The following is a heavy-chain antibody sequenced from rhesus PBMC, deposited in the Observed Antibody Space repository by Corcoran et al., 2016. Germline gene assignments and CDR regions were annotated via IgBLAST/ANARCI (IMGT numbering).Heavy chain of an antibody. CDR3: ASAVYNWNYGVDY. V-gene: IGHV4-169*02. Sequence: LHRQGWGQGRAKRTETLPVTCPVSGGSISSSYWSWIRQAPGKGLEWIGYIYGSGSSTNYNPSLKSRVTLSVDTSKNQLSLKLSSVTAADTAVYYCASAVYNWNYGVDYWGQGVLVTVSS. J-gene: IGHJ4*01. CDR1: GGSISSSY. CDR2: IYGSGSST. D-gene: IGHD1-26*01.